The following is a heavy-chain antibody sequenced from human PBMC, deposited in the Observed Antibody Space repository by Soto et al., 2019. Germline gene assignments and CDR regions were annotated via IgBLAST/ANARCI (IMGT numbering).Heavy chain of an antibody. D-gene: IGHD2-2*01. CDR1: GFTFSSYS. Sequence: GGSLRLSCAASGFTFSSYSMNWVRQAPGKGLEWVSSISSSSSYIYYADSVKGRFTISRDNAKNSLYLQMNSLRAEDTAVYYCARDLVPATAFDYFDYWGQGTLVTVSS. J-gene: IGHJ4*02. V-gene: IGHV3-21*01. CDR2: ISSSSSYI. CDR3: ARDLVPATAFDYFDY.